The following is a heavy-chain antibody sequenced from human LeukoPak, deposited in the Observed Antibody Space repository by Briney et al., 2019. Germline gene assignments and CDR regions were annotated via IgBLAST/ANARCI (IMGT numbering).Heavy chain of an antibody. CDR3: ARVESGYCSSTSCPTPFDY. V-gene: IGHV4-31*03. D-gene: IGHD2-2*01. J-gene: IGHJ4*02. Sequence: SQTLSLTCTVSGGSISSGGYYWSWIRQHPGKGLEWIGYIYYSGSTYYNPSLKSRVTISVDTSKNQFSLKLSSVTAADTAVYNCARVESGYCSSTSCPTPFDYWGQGTLVTVSS. CDR1: GGSISSGGYY. CDR2: IYYSGST.